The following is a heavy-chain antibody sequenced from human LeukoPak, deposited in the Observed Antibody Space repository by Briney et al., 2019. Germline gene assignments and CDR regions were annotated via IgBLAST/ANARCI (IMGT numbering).Heavy chain of an antibody. D-gene: IGHD4-17*01. CDR3: ASYDYGDYLFDY. CDR1: CGFIISYY. CDR2: IYYSGST. Sequence: PSGTLPLTFTVCCGFIISYYWSGMGQPRAKGLDWIGYIYYSGSTNYNPSLKSRVTISVDTSKNQCSLKLSSVTAADTAVYYCASYDYGDYLFDYWGQGTLVTVSS. J-gene: IGHJ4*02. V-gene: IGHV4-59*01.